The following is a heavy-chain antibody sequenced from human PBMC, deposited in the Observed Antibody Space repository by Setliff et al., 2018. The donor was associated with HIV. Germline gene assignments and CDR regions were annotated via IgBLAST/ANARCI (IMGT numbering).Heavy chain of an antibody. CDR3: ARDCRVGWVFTYGMDV. Sequence: GGSLRLSCAASGFTFSTYPMSWVRQAPGKGLEWVSGISGSGGSTYYADSVKGRLTISRDNSKNTLFLQMNSLRPEDTAVYYCARDCRVGWVFTYGMDVWGQGTLVTVSS. D-gene: IGHD6-13*01. V-gene: IGHV3-23*01. CDR1: GFTFSTYP. J-gene: IGHJ6*02. CDR2: ISGSGGST.